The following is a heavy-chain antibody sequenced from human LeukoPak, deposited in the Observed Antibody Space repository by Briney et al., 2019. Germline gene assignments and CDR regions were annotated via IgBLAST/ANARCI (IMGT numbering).Heavy chain of an antibody. D-gene: IGHD3-22*01. Sequence: GGSLRLSCAASGFTFSSYWMHWVRQAPGKGLVWVSRINSDGSSTSYADSVKGRFTISRDNAKNTLYLQMNSLRAEDTAVYYCARDLSPYYYDSSGYGMDVWGQGTTVTVPS. V-gene: IGHV3-74*01. J-gene: IGHJ6*02. CDR3: ARDLSPYYYDSSGYGMDV. CDR2: INSDGSST. CDR1: GFTFSSYW.